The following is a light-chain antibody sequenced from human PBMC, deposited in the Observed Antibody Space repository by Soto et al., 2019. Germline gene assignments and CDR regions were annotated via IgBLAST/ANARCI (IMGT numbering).Light chain of an antibody. CDR1: SSDVGGYNY. V-gene: IGLV2-8*01. CDR3: TSYAGSNNFVV. J-gene: IGLJ2*01. Sequence: QSVLTQPPSASGSPGQSVTISCTGTSSDVGGYNYVSWYQQHPGKAPKLMIYEVSKRPSGVPDRFSGSKSGNTASLTVSGLQAGDEADYYCTSYAGSNNFVVFGVGTKLTVL. CDR2: EVS.